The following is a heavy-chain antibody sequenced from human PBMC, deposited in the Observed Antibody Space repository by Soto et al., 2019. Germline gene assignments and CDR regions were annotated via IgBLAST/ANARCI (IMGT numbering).Heavy chain of an antibody. CDR2: IKQDGSEK. CDR1: GFTFSSYW. Sequence: GGSLRLSCAASGFTFSSYWMSWVRQAPGKGLEWVANIKQDGSEKYYVDSVKGRFTISRDNAKNSLYLQMNSLRAEDTAVYYCARWGSGRYYDFYYGMDVWGQGTTVTVSS. D-gene: IGHD2-15*01. J-gene: IGHJ6*02. V-gene: IGHV3-7*01. CDR3: ARWGSGRYYDFYYGMDV.